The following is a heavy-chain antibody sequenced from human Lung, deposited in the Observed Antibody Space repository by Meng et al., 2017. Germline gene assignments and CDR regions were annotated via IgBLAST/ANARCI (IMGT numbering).Heavy chain of an antibody. CDR1: GFTFSSYW. J-gene: IGHJ4*02. CDR2: IKQDGSEK. CDR3: AKVDYGDSEYYFDY. Sequence: GESLKISCAASGFTFSSYWMSWVRQAPGKGLEWVANIKQDGSEKYYVDSVKGRFTISRDNSKNTLYLQVNSLRAEDTAVYYCAKVDYGDSEYYFDYWGQGTLVTVSS. V-gene: IGHV3-7*03. D-gene: IGHD4-17*01.